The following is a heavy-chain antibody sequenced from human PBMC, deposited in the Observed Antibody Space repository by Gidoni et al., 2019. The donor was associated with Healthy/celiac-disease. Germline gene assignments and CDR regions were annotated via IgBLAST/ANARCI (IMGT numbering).Heavy chain of an antibody. CDR3: TRWVLGGGSGSSSY. D-gene: IGHD3-10*01. V-gene: IGHV3-73*02. J-gene: IGHJ4*02. CDR2: IRSKANSYAT. Sequence: EVQLVESGGGLVQPGGSLKLSCAASGFTFSGSAMHWVRQASGKGLEWVGRIRSKANSYATAYAASVKGRFTISRDDSKNTAYLQMNSLKTEDTAVYYCTRWVLGGGSGSSSYWGQGTLVTVSS. CDR1: GFTFSGSA.